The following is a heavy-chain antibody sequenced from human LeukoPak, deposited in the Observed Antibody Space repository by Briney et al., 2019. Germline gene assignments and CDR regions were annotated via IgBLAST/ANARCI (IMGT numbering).Heavy chain of an antibody. J-gene: IGHJ5*02. CDR3: ARHASSGWYGGDWFDP. V-gene: IGHV5-10-1*01. D-gene: IGHD6-19*01. Sequence: GESLKISCKGSGYSFNTYWIAWVRQMPGKGLEWMGRIDPSDSYTNYSPSFQGHVTISADKSISTAYLQWSSLKASDTAMYYCARHASSGWYGGDWFDPWGQGTLVTVSS. CDR1: GYSFNTYW. CDR2: IDPSDSYT.